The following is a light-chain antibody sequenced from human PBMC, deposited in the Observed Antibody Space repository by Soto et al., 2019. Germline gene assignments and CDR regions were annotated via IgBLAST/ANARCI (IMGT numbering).Light chain of an antibody. V-gene: IGKV3-20*01. CDR1: QSFSGTY. Sequence: EIVLTQSPGTLSLSPGERATLSCRASQSFSGTYLAWYQQKPGQAPRLLIYAASTRATGIPDRFSGSGSGTDFTLTISRLEPEDFAVYYCQQYGSSPLITFGQGTRLEIK. CDR3: QQYGSSPLIT. CDR2: AAS. J-gene: IGKJ5*01.